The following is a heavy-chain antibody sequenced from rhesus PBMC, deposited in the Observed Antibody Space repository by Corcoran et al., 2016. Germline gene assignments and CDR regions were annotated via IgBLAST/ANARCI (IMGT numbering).Heavy chain of an antibody. CDR1: GASISSNW. D-gene: IGHD3-22*01. V-gene: IGHV4-80*01. Sequence: QLQLQESGPGLVKPSATLSLTCTVSGASISSNWWTWIRQPPGKGLEWIGEIDGSGDITTSTSSLKRRVTISKAASKNQFSLKLASVTAAETAVYYSARVGPWKNYYAHVKWGQGVLVTVSS. CDR3: ARVGPWKNYYAHVK. J-gene: IGHJ4*01. CDR2: IDGSGDIT.